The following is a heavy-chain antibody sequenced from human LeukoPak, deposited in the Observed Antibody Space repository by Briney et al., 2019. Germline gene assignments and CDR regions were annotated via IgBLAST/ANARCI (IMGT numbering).Heavy chain of an antibody. V-gene: IGHV1-8*02. CDR2: MNPNSGNT. CDR1: GYTFTSYD. D-gene: IGHD6-13*01. J-gene: IGHJ4*02. Sequence: GASVKVSCKASGYTFTSYDINWVRQATGQGLEWMGWMNPNSGNTGYAQKFQGRVTMTTDTSTSTAYMELRSLRSDDTAVYYCASSSSSWYDWDDYWGQGTLVTVSS. CDR3: ASSSSSWYDWDDY.